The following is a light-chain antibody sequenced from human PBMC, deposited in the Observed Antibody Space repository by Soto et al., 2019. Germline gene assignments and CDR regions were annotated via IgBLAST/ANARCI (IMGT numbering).Light chain of an antibody. CDR1: QSVSSSY. J-gene: IGKJ5*01. CDR3: QQYYSSPPFT. CDR2: GAS. V-gene: IGKV3-20*01. Sequence: EIVLTQSPCTLSLSPGERATLSCRASQSVSSSYLAWYQQKPGQAPRLLIYGASSRAAGIPDRFSGSGSGTDFTLTISSLEPEDVLVYYYQQYYSSPPFTFGQGTRVEIK.